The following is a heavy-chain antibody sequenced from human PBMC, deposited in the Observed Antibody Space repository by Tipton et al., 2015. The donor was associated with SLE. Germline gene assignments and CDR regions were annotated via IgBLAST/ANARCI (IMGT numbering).Heavy chain of an antibody. CDR2: FSGSSGNT. CDR3: AKVGYCSGGGCDRVNNWFEP. V-gene: IGHV3-23*01. D-gene: IGHD2-15*01. CDR1: GFTFTNFG. J-gene: IGHJ5*02. Sequence: SLRLSCTASGFTFTNFGMSWVRQAPGKGLEWVSTFSGSSGNTYYADSLKGRFTISGDNSKKTLYLQMKSLRPEDTAVYYCAKVGYCSGGGCDRVNNWFEPWGQGTLVTVSS.